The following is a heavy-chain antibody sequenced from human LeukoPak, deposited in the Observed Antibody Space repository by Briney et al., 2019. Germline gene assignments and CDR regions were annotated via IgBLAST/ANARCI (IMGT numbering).Heavy chain of an antibody. CDR2: IYHSGNT. V-gene: IGHV4-4*02. J-gene: IGHJ4*02. CDR3: ARGIWRIDY. CDR1: GGSISTNNW. D-gene: IGHD2/OR15-2a*01. Sequence: SETLSLTCAVSGGSISTNNWWSWVRQPPGKGLEWIGEIYHSGNTNYNPSLKSRVTILVDKSKNQFSLKLSSVTAADTAVYYCARGIWRIDYWGQGTLVTVSS.